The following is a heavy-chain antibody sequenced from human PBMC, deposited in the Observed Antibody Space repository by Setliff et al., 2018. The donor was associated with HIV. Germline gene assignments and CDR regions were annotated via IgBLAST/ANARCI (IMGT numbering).Heavy chain of an antibody. V-gene: IGHV3-7*01. CDR2: IKKDGREK. J-gene: IGHJ4*01. CDR3: AREVAADGTYLDY. D-gene: IGHD6-13*01. Sequence: GGSLRLSCGASGFIFSDSWMDWVRQAPGKGLEWVATIKKDGREKYYVDSVKGRFTISRDNSKNTLYLQMNSLRAEDSAVYYCAREVAADGTYLDYWGQGALVTVSS. CDR1: GFIFSDSW.